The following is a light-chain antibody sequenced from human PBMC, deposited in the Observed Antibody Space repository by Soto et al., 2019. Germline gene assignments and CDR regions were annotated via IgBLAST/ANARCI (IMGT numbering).Light chain of an antibody. CDR1: QSISTY. Sequence: DIQMTQSPSSLAASVGARVTITCRASQSISTYLNWYQQEPGKAPKVLIFDASRLQSGVASRFSGSGSGTDFTLTISSLQPEDSATYYCQQSYSAPWTFGQGTKVQVK. CDR2: DAS. V-gene: IGKV1-39*01. J-gene: IGKJ1*01. CDR3: QQSYSAPWT.